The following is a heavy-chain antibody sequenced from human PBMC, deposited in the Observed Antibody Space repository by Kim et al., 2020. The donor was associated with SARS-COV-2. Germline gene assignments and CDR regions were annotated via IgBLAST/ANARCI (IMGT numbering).Heavy chain of an antibody. D-gene: IGHD3-22*01. CDR2: DGINS. V-gene: IGHV3-74*01. Sequence: DGINSFYADAMKGRFTDSRDNAKNTLYLQMNSLKAEDTAVYYCAKGDYDPKWGQGTLVSVSS. CDR3: AKGDYDPK. J-gene: IGHJ4*02.